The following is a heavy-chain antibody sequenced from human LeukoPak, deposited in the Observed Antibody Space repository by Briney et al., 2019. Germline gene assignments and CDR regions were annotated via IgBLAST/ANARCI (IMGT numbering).Heavy chain of an antibody. J-gene: IGHJ4*02. Sequence: PGGSLRLSCAASGFTFSSYGMSWVCQAPGKGLEWVSAISGSGDSAYYADSVKGRFTISRDNSKNTLYLQMNSLRAEDTAVYYCARDEGIAARLNYWGQGTLVTVSS. CDR2: ISGSGDSA. CDR1: GFTFSSYG. D-gene: IGHD6-6*01. V-gene: IGHV3-23*01. CDR3: ARDEGIAARLNY.